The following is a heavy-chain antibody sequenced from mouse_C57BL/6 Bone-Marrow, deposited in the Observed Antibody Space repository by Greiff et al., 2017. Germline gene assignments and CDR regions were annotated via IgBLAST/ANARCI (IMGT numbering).Heavy chain of an antibody. D-gene: IGHD2-4*01. CDR1: GFNIKDDY. J-gene: IGHJ4*01. V-gene: IGHV14-4*01. CDR2: FDPENGDT. CDR3: TTPIYYDYDGDYYAMDY. Sequence: EVQLQQSGAELVRPGASVKLSCTASGFNIKDDYMHWVKQRPEQGLEWIGWFDPENGDTEYASKFQGKATITADTSSNTAYLQLSSLTSEDTAVYYCTTPIYYDYDGDYYAMDYWGQGTSVTDSS.